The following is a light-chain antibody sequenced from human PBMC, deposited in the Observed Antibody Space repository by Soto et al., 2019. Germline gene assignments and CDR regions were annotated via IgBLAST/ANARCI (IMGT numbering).Light chain of an antibody. Sequence: QSALTQPASVSGSPGQSITISCTGTSSDIGAYNYVSWYQQHHPGKVPKPVMYDVSHRPSGISSRFSGSKSGNAASLTISGLQAEDEADYYCASYTTSSTLIFGGGTKVTVL. V-gene: IGLV2-14*01. CDR3: ASYTTSSTLI. J-gene: IGLJ2*01. CDR2: DVS. CDR1: SSDIGAYNY.